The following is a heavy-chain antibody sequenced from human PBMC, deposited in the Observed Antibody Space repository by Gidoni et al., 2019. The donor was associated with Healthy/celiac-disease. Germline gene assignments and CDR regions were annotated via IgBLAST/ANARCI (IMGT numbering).Heavy chain of an antibody. Sequence: EVQLVESGGGLVQPEGSLKLSCAASGFTFSGSAMHCGRQASGQGREWVGRIRSKANSYATAYAASVKGRFTISRDDSKNTAYLQMNSLKTEDTAVYYCTNFEAARPEDAFDIWGQGTMVTVSS. CDR3: TNFEAARPEDAFDI. CDR2: IRSKANSYAT. V-gene: IGHV3-73*02. CDR1: GFTFSGSA. D-gene: IGHD6-6*01. J-gene: IGHJ3*02.